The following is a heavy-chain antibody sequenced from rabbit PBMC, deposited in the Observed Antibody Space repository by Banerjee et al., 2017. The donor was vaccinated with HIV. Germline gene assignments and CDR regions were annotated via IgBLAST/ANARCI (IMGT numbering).Heavy chain of an antibody. CDR3: ARDLAGVIGWNFNL. D-gene: IGHD4-1*01. J-gene: IGHJ4*01. CDR2: IVAGSDGMT. CDR1: GFSFSGNYY. Sequence: QSLEESGGGLGQPEGSLTLTCTASGFSFSGNYYMCWVRQAPRKGLEWIACIVAGSDGMTYYATWAKGRFTISKTSWTTVTLQMTSLTAADTATYLCARDLAGVIGWNFNLWGPGTLVTVS. V-gene: IGHV1S40*01.